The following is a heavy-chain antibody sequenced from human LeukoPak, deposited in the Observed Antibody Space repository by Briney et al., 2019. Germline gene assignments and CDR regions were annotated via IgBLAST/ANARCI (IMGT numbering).Heavy chain of an antibody. CDR3: TTVCDPFGY. V-gene: IGHV3-15*01. Sequence: TGGSLRLFCPASGFTFSNAWMRWVRQAPGKGLEWVGRIKSKTAGGTTDYAAPVKGRFNNSRDDSKNTLFLQMNSLKIEDTAVYYCTTVCDPFGYWGQGTLVTVSS. CDR1: GFTFSNAW. D-gene: IGHD3-10*01. CDR2: IKSKTAGGTT. J-gene: IGHJ4*02.